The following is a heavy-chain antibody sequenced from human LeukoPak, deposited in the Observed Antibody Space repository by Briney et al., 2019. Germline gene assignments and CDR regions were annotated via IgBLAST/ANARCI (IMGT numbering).Heavy chain of an antibody. CDR1: GFTFSSYA. CDR3: AKASPHSSAPYYYYMDV. CDR2: ISGSGGST. V-gene: IGHV3-23*01. Sequence: GGSLRLSCAASGFTFSSYAMSWVRQAPGKGLEWVSAISGSGGSTYYADSVKGRFTISRDNSKNTLYLQMNSLRAEDTAVYYCAKASPHSSAPYYYYMDVWGKGTTVTVSS. D-gene: IGHD6-25*01. J-gene: IGHJ6*03.